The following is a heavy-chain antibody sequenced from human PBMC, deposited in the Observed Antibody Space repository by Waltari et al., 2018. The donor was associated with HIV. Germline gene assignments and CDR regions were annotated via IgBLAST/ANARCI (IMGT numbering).Heavy chain of an antibody. J-gene: IGHJ5*02. V-gene: IGHV1-69*12. D-gene: IGHD3-3*01. Sequence: QVQLVQSGAEVKKPGSSVKVSCKASGGTFSSYAISWVRQAPGQGLEWRGGIIPSAGTTNDAQKFQGRVTITADESTSTANMELNSLKSEDTAVYYCARLGRSRFLEWIPFDPWGQGTLVTVSS. CDR2: IIPSAGTT. CDR1: GGTFSSYA. CDR3: ARLGRSRFLEWIPFDP.